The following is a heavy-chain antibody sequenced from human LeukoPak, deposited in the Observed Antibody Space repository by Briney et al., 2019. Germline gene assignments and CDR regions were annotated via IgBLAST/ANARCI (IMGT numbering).Heavy chain of an antibody. CDR2: IYPGDSDT. CDR3: AGGIAAAGVTKFDY. D-gene: IGHD6-13*01. Sequence: GASLQISCKGSGYRFTSYCIGWVRQMPGKGLEWMGIIYPGDSDTRYSPSFQGQVTISADKSISTAYLQWSSLKALDTAMYYCAGGIAAAGVTKFDYWGQGTLVTVSS. J-gene: IGHJ4*02. CDR1: GYRFTSYC. V-gene: IGHV5-51*01.